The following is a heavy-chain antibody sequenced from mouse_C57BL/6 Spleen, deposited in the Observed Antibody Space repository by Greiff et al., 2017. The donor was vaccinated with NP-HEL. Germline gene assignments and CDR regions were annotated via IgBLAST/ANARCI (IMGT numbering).Heavy chain of an antibody. Sequence: QVQLQQSGAELARPGASVKLSCTASGYTFTSSGISWVKQRTGQGLEWIGEIYPRSGNTYYNEKFKGKATLTADKSSSTAYLELRSLASADSAFYVRALRRRRFAWLAYWGQGTLVTVS. D-gene: IGHD1-2*01. CDR2: IYPRSGNT. V-gene: IGHV1-81*01. CDR3: ALRRRRFAWLAY. CDR1: GYTFTSSG. J-gene: IGHJ3*01.